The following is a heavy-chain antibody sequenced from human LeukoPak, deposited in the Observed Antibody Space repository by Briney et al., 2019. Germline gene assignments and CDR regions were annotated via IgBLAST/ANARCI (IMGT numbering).Heavy chain of an antibody. Sequence: GGSLRLSCAASGFTFDDYAMHWVRQAPGKGLEWVSGISWNSGSIGYADSVKGRFTISRDNAKNSLYLQMNSLRAEDTAVYYCARDRPGLKGFDPWGQGTLVTVSS. CDR3: ARDRPGLKGFDP. CDR1: GFTFDDYA. V-gene: IGHV3-9*01. CDR2: ISWNSGSI. J-gene: IGHJ5*02.